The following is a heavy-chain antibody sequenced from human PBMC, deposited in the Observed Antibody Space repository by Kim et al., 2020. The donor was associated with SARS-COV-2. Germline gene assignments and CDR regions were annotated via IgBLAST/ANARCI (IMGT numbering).Heavy chain of an antibody. CDR3: ARAAHGSSRYQLTLQPVLGFDP. Sequence: SETLSLTCAVSGGSISSGGYSWSWIRQPPGKGLEWIGYIYHSGSTYYNPSLKSRVTISVDRSKNQFSLKLSSVTAADTAVYYCARAAHGSSRYQLTLQPVLGFDPWGQGTLVTVSS. CDR2: IYHSGST. D-gene: IGHD2-2*01. CDR1: GGSISSGGYS. V-gene: IGHV4-30-2*01. J-gene: IGHJ5*02.